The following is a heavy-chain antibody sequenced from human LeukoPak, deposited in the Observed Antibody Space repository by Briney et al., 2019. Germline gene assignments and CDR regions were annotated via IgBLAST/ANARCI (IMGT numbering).Heavy chain of an antibody. CDR3: ARESQWELLRNDAFDI. CDR1: GFTFSTYG. V-gene: IGHV3-30*03. D-gene: IGHD1-26*01. CDR2: ISYDVSNK. J-gene: IGHJ3*02. Sequence: GGSLRLSCAASGFTFSTYGMHWVRQAPGKGLEWVAVISYDVSNKYYADSVKGRFTISRDNSKNTLYLQMNSLRAEDTAVYYCARESQWELLRNDAFDIWGQGTMVTVSS.